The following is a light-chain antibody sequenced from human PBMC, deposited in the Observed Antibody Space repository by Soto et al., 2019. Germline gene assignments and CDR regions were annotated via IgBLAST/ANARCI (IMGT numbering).Light chain of an antibody. J-gene: IGKJ1*01. V-gene: IGKV1-5*01. Sequence: DIQMTQSPSTLSASVGDRVTITCRASQSIRGWLAWYQQKPGKAPNLLIYDASRLKSGVPSRFSGRGSGTEFTLTITSLQPDDFATYYCHQYKSFSPWTFGQGTKVEVK. CDR2: DAS. CDR3: HQYKSFSPWT. CDR1: QSIRGW.